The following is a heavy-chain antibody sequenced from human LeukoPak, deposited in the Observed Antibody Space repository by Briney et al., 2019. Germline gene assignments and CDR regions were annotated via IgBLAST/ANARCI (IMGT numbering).Heavy chain of an antibody. D-gene: IGHD6-13*01. Sequence: GGSLRLSCAASGFTVSDNYMSWVRQAPGKGLEWVSVMYSGGDTYYADSVKGRFTFSRDISKNTLYLQMNSLRTEDTAMYYCARDAPQVPAAGVLASWGQGTLVTVSS. V-gene: IGHV3-53*01. CDR1: GFTVSDNY. CDR3: ARDAPQVPAAGVLAS. J-gene: IGHJ5*02. CDR2: MYSGGDT.